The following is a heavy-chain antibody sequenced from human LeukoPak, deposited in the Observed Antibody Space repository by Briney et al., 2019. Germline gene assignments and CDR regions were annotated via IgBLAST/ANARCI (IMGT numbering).Heavy chain of an antibody. CDR1: GGSISSYF. D-gene: IGHD6-19*01. V-gene: IGHV4-59*01. J-gene: IGHJ4*02. CDR2: IYYSGRT. CDR3: ARDRGSSGWYGEGYFDY. Sequence: SETLSLTCTVSGGSISSYFWSWIRQPPGKGLEWIEHIYYSGRTNYSPSLKSRVTISVDTSKNQFSLILSSVTAADTAVYYCARDRGSSGWYGEGYFDYWGQGILVTVSP.